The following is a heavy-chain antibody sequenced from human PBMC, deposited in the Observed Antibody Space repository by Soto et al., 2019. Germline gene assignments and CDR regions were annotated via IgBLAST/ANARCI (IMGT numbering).Heavy chain of an antibody. Sequence: EVQLVESGGGLVQPGGSLRLSCAASGFTFSTYWMHWVRQAPGKGLVGVSRIKNDGSGTYYVDSVEGRFTISRDNAKNTLYLQMNSLRAEDTAVYYCVRGDGDYSDGNGYLGRHWGQGTLVTVSS. CDR2: IKNDGSGT. CDR1: GFTFSTYW. V-gene: IGHV3-74*01. D-gene: IGHD5-18*01. J-gene: IGHJ4*02. CDR3: VRGDGDYSDGNGYLGRH.